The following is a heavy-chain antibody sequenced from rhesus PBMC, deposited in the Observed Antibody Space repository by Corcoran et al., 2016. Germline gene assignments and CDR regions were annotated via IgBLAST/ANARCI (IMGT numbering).Heavy chain of an antibody. J-gene: IGHJ4*01. CDR3: ARDAIVVVFTALFDY. D-gene: IGHD2-27*01. V-gene: IGHV4-173*01. CDR1: GGSISSNY. CDR2: ISGRGGST. Sequence: QLQLQESGPGLVKPSETLSLTCAVSGGSISSNYWSWIRQPPGKGLEWIGRISGRGGSTDYNPSLQSRVTSYTDTSKNQFSLTLSSVTAADTAVDYCARDAIVVVFTALFDYWGQGVLVTGSS.